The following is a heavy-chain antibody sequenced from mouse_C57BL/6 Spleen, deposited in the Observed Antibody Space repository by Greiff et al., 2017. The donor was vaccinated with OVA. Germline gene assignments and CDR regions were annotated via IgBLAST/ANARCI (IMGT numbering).Heavy chain of an antibody. CDR3: ARVGLRKGYYAMGY. V-gene: IGHV1-69*01. CDR2: IDPSDSYT. Sequence: VQLQQPGAELVMPGASVKLSCKASGYTFTSYWMHWVKQRPGQGLEWIGEIDPSDSYTNYNQKFKGKSTLTVDKSSSTAYMQLSSLTSEDSAVYYCARVGLRKGYYAMGYWGQGTSVTVSS. D-gene: IGHD3-1*01. J-gene: IGHJ4*01. CDR1: GYTFTSYW.